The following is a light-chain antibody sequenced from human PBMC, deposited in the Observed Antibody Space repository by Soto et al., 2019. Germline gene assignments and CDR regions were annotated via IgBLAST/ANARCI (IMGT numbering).Light chain of an antibody. CDR2: KVS. Sequence: VVMTQSPLSLPVTLGQPASISCRSSQSLVYSDGNTYLNWFQQRPGQSPRRLIYKVSNRDSGVPDRFIGSGSGTDFTLKISSGESWCTGVSIYVQGSQCARTVGRGTKVDIK. V-gene: IGKV2-30*01. CDR3: VQGSQCART. CDR1: QSLVYSDGNTY. J-gene: IGKJ1*01.